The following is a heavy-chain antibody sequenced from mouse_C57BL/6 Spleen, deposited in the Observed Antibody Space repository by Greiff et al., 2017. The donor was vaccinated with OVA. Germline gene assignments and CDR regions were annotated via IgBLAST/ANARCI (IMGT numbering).Heavy chain of an antibody. D-gene: IGHD1-1*01. J-gene: IGHJ2*01. CDR3: ARKDYGSRYYFDY. V-gene: IGHV1-19*01. CDR1: GYTFTDYY. CDR2: INPYNGGT. Sequence: EVQLQESGPVLVKPGASVKMSCKASGYTFTDYYMNWVKQSHGKSLEWIGVINPYNGGTSYNQKFKGKATLTVDKSSSTAYMELNSLTSEDSAVYYCARKDYGSRYYFDYWCQGTTLTVSS.